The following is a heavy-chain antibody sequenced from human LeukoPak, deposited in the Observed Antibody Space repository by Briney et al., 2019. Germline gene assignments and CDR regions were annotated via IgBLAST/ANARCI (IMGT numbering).Heavy chain of an antibody. J-gene: IGHJ1*01. CDR2: IYYSGRT. Sequence: SETLSLTCTVSGVSVSSGSYHWSWIRQPAGKGLEWIGTIYYSGRTYYSPSLKNRVTMSVDPSNNQFSLNLRSVTAADTALYYCARRRYYDGSGYLEWGQGTLLSVSS. D-gene: IGHD3-22*01. CDR3: ARRRYYDGSGYLE. CDR1: GVSVSSGSYH. V-gene: IGHV4-61*10.